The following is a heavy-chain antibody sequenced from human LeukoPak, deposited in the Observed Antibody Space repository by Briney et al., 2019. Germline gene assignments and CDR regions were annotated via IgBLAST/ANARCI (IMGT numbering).Heavy chain of an antibody. CDR2: ISSSGSTI. CDR1: GFTFSDYY. D-gene: IGHD3-9*01. Sequence: GGSPRLSCAASGFTFSDYYMSWIRQAPGKGLEWVSYISSSGSTIYYADSVKGRFTISRDNAKNSLYPQMNSLRAEDTAVYYCARAPPYYDILTGYPSWFDPWGQGTLVTVSS. CDR3: ARAPPYYDILTGYPSWFDP. J-gene: IGHJ5*02. V-gene: IGHV3-11*04.